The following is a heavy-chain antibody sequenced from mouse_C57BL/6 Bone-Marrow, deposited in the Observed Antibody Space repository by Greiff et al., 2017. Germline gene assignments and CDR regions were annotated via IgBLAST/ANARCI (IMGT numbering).Heavy chain of an antibody. V-gene: IGHV1-59*01. CDR1: GYTFTSYW. Sequence: QVQLQQPGAELVRPGTSVKLSCKASGYTFTSYWMHWVKQRPGQGLEWIGVIDPSDSYTNYNQKFKGKATLTVDTSSHTAYMQLSSLTSEDSAVYYCASKVTYYGRVDFDYWGQGTTLTVSS. CDR2: IDPSDSYT. CDR3: ASKVTYYGRVDFDY. D-gene: IGHD1-1*01. J-gene: IGHJ2*01.